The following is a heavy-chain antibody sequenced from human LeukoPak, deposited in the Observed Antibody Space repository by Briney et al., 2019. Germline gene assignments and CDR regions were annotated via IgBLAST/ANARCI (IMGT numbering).Heavy chain of an antibody. CDR1: GFTFTNYG. Sequence: GGSLRLSYAASGFTFTNYGMHWVRQAPGKGLEWVAVVWFDGTNKYYADSVKGRFTISRDNSKNTVYLQMNSLRAEDTAVYYCARDHLIKQAPPGYWGQGTLVTVSS. CDR3: ARDHLIKQAPPGY. D-gene: IGHD3-10*01. CDR2: VWFDGTNK. V-gene: IGHV3-33*01. J-gene: IGHJ4*02.